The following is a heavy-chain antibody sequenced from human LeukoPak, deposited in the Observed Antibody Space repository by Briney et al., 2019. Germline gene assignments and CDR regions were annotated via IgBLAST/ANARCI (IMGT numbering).Heavy chain of an antibody. CDR2: IIPIFGTA. CDR1: GGTFSSYA. J-gene: IGHJ6*03. Sequence: VKVSCKASGGTFSSYAISWVRQAPGQGLEWTGGIIPIFGTANYAQKFQGRVTITTDESTSTAYMELSSLRSEDTAVYYCARVTASGEYYYYYMDVWGKGTTVTVSS. CDR3: ARVTASGEYYYYYMDV. D-gene: IGHD7-27*01. V-gene: IGHV1-69*05.